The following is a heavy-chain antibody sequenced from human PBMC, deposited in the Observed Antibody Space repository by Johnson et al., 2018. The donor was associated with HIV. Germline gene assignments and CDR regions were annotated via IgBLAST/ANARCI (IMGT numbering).Heavy chain of an antibody. CDR2: ISYDGSNK. Sequence: QVQLVESGGGVVQPGRSLRLSCAASGFTFSSYTMHWVRQAPGKGLEWVAVISYDGSNKYYADSVKGRFTISRDNSKNTLYLQMNSLGAEDTTVYYCARVDTYGVNSGAFDIWGQGTMVTVSS. CDR1: GFTFSSYT. D-gene: IGHD4-23*01. V-gene: IGHV3-30*04. J-gene: IGHJ3*02. CDR3: ARVDTYGVNSGAFDI.